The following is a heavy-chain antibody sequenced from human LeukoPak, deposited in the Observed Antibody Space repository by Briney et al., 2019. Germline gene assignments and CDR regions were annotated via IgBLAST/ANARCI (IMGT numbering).Heavy chain of an antibody. Sequence: ASVKVSCKASGYSFTTYGISWVRQAPGQGLEWMGWISAYNGDTNYAQKLQGRVTMITDTSTSTAYMELRSLRSDDTAVYYCARQGYGGHSRGAADYWGQGTLVTVSS. CDR3: ARQGYGGHSRGAADY. V-gene: IGHV1-18*01. CDR2: ISAYNGDT. D-gene: IGHD4-23*01. CDR1: GYSFTTYG. J-gene: IGHJ4*02.